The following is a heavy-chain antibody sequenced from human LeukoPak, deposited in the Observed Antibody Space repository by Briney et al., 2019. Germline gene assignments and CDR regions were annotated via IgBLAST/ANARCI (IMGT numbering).Heavy chain of an antibody. CDR3: ARDLAGDFYYMDV. J-gene: IGHJ6*03. CDR2: INSDGSTT. D-gene: IGHD3-10*01. Sequence: PGGSQRLSCAASGFTLSSYWMHWVRQAPGKGLVWVSRINSDGSTTSYADSVKGRFTISRDNAKNTLYLQMNSLRAEDTAVYYCARDLAGDFYYMDVWGKGTTVTVSS. V-gene: IGHV3-74*01. CDR1: GFTLSSYW.